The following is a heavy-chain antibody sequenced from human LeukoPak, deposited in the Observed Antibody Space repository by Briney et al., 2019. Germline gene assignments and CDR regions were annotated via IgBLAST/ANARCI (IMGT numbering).Heavy chain of an antibody. CDR3: ARDYYGSGSSSFDS. CDR2: ISSSSTYI. CDR1: GFTFSRNS. J-gene: IGHJ4*02. D-gene: IGHD3-10*01. Sequence: GGPLRLSCAASGFTFSRNSMNWVRQAPGKGLEWVSSISSSSTYIYYADSVKGRFTISRDNAKNSLFLQMNSLRAEDTAVYYCARDYYGSGSSSFDSWGQGTLVTVSS. V-gene: IGHV3-21*01.